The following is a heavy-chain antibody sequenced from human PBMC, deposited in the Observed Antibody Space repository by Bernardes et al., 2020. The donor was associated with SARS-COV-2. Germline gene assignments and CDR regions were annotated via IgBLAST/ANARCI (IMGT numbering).Heavy chain of an antibody. J-gene: IGHJ4*02. V-gene: IGHV4-39*01. D-gene: IGHD2-2*01. Sequence: SETLSLTCTVSGGSISSRSYFWGWIRQPPGKGLEWIGNIYYTGSTYYNPSLRSRVTISVDTSKNQFSLKVSSVTAADTAVYYCARLPRYSDCSSSSCEFDYWGQGTLVTVSS. CDR1: GGSISSRSYF. CDR3: ARLPRYSDCSSSSCEFDY. CDR2: IYYTGST.